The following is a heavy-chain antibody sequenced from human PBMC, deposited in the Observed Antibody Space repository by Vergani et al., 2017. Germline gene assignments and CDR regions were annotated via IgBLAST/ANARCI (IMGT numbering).Heavy chain of an antibody. CDR2: IIPIFGTA. J-gene: IGHJ6*02. CDR3: AREGGEIVVVPAAMYYYYGMDV. Sequence: QVQLVQSGAEVKKPGSSVKVSCKASGGTFSSYAISWVRQAPGQGLEWMGRIIPIFGTANYAQKLQGRVTITADESTSTAYMELSSLRSEDTAVYYCAREGGEIVVVPAAMYYYYGMDVWGQGTTVTVSS. D-gene: IGHD2-2*01. CDR1: GGTFSSYA. V-gene: IGHV1-69*13.